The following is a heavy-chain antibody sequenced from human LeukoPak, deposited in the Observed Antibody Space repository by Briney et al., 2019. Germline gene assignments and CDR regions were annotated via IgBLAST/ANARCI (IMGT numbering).Heavy chain of an antibody. CDR1: GYTFTDYF. CDR2: INPNSGGT. CDR3: ARVRIGQQLDKYYYYAMDV. V-gene: IGHV1-2*02. D-gene: IGHD6-13*01. J-gene: IGHJ6*02. Sequence: ASVKVSCKASGYTFTDYFMHWVRQAPGQGLEWMGWINPNSGGTHYAQKFQGRVTMTTDTSIGTAYMEVSRLRSDDTAVYYCARVRIGQQLDKYYYYAMDVWGQGTTVTVSS.